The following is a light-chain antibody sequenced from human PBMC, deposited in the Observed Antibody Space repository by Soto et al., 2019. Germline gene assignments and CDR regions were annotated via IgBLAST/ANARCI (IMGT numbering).Light chain of an antibody. CDR3: VSYATSTTLYV. CDR2: EVT. J-gene: IGLJ1*01. V-gene: IGLV2-14*01. CDR1: SSDVGSFNY. Sequence: QSALTQPASVSGSPGQSITISCTATSSDVGSFNYVSWYHHHPGKAPKLMIYEVTSRPSGVSNRFSGSKSGNTASLTISGLQAEDEADYYRVSYATSTTLYVFGSGTKLTVL.